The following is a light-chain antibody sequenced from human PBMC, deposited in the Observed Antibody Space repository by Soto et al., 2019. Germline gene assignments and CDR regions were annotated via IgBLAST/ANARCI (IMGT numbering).Light chain of an antibody. J-gene: IGKJ1*01. V-gene: IGKV2-30*01. CDR3: MHGTHWPPT. Sequence: DVVMTQSPLSLPVTLGQPASISCRSSQSLVYSDGNTYLNWFLQRPGQSPRRLIYKVSNRDSGVPDRFSGSGSCTDFTLKISRVEAEDVGVYYCMHGTHWPPTFGQGTKVDIK. CDR1: QSLVYSDGNTY. CDR2: KVS.